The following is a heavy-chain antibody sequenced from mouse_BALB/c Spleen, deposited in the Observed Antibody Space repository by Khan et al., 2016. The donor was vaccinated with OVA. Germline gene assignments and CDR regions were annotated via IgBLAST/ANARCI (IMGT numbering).Heavy chain of an antibody. Sequence: IQLVQSGPELVKPGASVKISCKASGYSFTGYFMNWVMQSHGQSLEWIGRINPHIGETFYNQKFKGKATLTVDESSSTAHLELRSLASEDSAVFYCTRIYRSDFDYWGQGTTLTVSA. CDR3: TRIYRSDFDY. D-gene: IGHD1-1*01. J-gene: IGHJ2*01. CDR1: GYSFTGYF. V-gene: IGHV1-20*02. CDR2: INPHIGET.